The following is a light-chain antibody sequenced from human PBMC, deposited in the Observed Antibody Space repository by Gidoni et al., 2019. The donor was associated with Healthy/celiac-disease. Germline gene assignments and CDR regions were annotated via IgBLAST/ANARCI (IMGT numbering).Light chain of an antibody. J-gene: IGLJ2*01. CDR2: QDS. V-gene: IGLV3-1*01. CDR1: KLGDKY. CDR3: QAWDSSTVV. Sequence: SYELIQPPSVSVSPGQTASITCSGDKLGDKYACWYQQKPGQSPVLVIYQDSKRPSGIPERFSGSNSGNTATLTISGTQAMDEADCYCQAWDSSTVVFGGGTKLTVL.